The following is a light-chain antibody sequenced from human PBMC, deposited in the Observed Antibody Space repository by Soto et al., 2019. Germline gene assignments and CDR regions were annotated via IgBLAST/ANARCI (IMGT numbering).Light chain of an antibody. CDR3: QQRSNWPLLS. J-gene: IGKJ4*01. V-gene: IGKV3-11*01. CDR1: QSVSSN. Sequence: EIVLTQSPVILSVSPGERATLSCRASQSVSSNLAWYQQKSGQAPRLLIYDASTRATGIPARFSGSGSGTDFTLTISSLEPEDFAVYYCQQRSNWPLLSFGGGTKVDIK. CDR2: DAS.